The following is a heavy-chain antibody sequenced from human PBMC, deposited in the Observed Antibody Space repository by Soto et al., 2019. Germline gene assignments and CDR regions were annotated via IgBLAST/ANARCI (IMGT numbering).Heavy chain of an antibody. CDR3: AREGARGTSDAFDI. V-gene: IGHV3-53*04. CDR2: IYSGGST. CDR1: GFIVSSNY. Sequence: EVQLVESGGGLVRPGGSLRLSCVASGFIVSSNYMSWVRQAPGKGLEWVSVIYSGGSTDYADFVKGRFTNSRDNSKNTVYLQMHSLRAEDTAVYYCAREGARGTSDAFDIWGQGTMVTVSS. J-gene: IGHJ3*02. D-gene: IGHD3-16*01.